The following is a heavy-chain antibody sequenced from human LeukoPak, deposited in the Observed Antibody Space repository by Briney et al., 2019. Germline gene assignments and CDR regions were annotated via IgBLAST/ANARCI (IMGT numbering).Heavy chain of an antibody. D-gene: IGHD1-26*01. CDR1: GFTVSSNS. V-gene: IGHV3-7*01. Sequence: PGGSLRLSCTVSGFTVSSNSWSWVRQAPGKGLEWVANIKQDGGETFYVDSVKDRFTISRDNAKNSLYLQMNSLRVEDTAVYYCARDPYIGRYGAFDVWGQGTMVTVSS. CDR3: ARDPYIGRYGAFDV. J-gene: IGHJ3*01. CDR2: IKQDGGET.